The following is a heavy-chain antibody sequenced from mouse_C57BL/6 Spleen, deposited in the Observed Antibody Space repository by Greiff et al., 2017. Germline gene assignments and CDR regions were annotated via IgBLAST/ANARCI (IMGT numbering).Heavy chain of an antibody. CDR1: GYTFTSYW. Sequence: QVQLQQPGAELVMPGASVKLSCKASGYTFTSYWMHWVKQRPGHGLEWIGEIDPSDSYTNYNQKFKGKSTLTVDKSSRTAYMQLSSLTSEDSAVYYCARSIYDYGGYGGQGTTLTVSS. CDR2: IDPSDSYT. J-gene: IGHJ2*01. V-gene: IGHV1-69*01. D-gene: IGHD2-4*01. CDR3: ARSIYDYGGY.